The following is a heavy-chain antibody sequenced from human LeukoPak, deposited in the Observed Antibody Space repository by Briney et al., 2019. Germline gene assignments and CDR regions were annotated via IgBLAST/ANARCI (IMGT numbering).Heavy chain of an antibody. CDR2: INHSGST. D-gene: IGHD2-2*01. CDR1: GGSISSYY. V-gene: IGHV4-34*01. CDR3: ARGGASIVVVPAASTPTFDY. J-gene: IGHJ4*02. Sequence: SETLSLTCTVSGGSISSYYWSWIRQPPGKGLEWIGEINHSGSTNYNPSLKSRVTISVDTSKNQFSLKLSSVTAADTAVYYCARGGASIVVVPAASTPTFDYWGQGTLVTVSS.